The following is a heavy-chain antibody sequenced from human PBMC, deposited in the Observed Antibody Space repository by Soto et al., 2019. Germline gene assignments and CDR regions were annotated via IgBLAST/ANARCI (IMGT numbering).Heavy chain of an antibody. V-gene: IGHV4-31*03. Sequence: SETLSLTCTVSGGSISSGGYYWSWIRQHPGKGLEWIGYIYYSGSTYYNPSLKSRVTISVDTSKNQFSLKLSSVTAADTAVYYCARGVRRIAAAADWFDPWGQGTPVTVSS. CDR2: IYYSGST. D-gene: IGHD6-13*01. CDR3: ARGVRRIAAAADWFDP. J-gene: IGHJ5*02. CDR1: GGSISSGGYY.